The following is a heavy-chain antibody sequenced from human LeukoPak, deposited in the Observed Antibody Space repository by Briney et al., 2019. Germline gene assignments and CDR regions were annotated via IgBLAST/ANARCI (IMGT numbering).Heavy chain of an antibody. CDR1: GFTFSSYS. J-gene: IGHJ4*02. CDR3: ARSHEVLECYFDY. Sequence: GGSLRLSCAASGFTFSSYSMNWVRQAPGKGLEWVSSISSSSYIYYADSVKGRFTISRDNAKNSLYLQMNSLRAEDTAVYYCARSHEVLECYFDYWGQGTLVTVSS. CDR2: ISSSSYI. D-gene: IGHD1-1*01. V-gene: IGHV3-21*01.